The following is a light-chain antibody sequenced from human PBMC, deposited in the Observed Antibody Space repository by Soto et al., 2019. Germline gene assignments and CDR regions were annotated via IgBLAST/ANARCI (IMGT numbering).Light chain of an antibody. Sequence: DIQMTQSPSTLSASVGDRVTITCRASQTISGWLAWYQQKPGKAPKLLIFEASILESGVPSRFSGGRSGTEFTLTIDSLQPDDFATYYCQQYTSYSPTFGQGTKVEI. CDR3: QQYTSYSPT. V-gene: IGKV1-5*03. CDR1: QTISGW. J-gene: IGKJ1*01. CDR2: EAS.